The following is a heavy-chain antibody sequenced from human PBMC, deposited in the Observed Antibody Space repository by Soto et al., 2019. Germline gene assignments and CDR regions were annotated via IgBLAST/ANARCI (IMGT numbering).Heavy chain of an antibody. CDR1: GGSISSGDYY. CDR3: ASYYYDSSGHPYFQH. V-gene: IGHV4-30-4*01. J-gene: IGHJ1*01. D-gene: IGHD3-22*01. CDR2: IYYSGST. Sequence: PSETLSLTCTVSGGSISSGDYYWSWIRQPPGKGLEWIGYIYYSGSTYYNPSLKSRVTISVDTSKNQFSLKLSSVTAADTAVYYCASYYYDSSGHPYFQHWGQGTLVTVS.